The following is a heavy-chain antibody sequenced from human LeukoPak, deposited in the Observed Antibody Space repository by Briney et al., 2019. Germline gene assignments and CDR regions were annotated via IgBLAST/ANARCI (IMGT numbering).Heavy chain of an antibody. J-gene: IGHJ4*02. V-gene: IGHV4-34*01. CDR2: INHSGST. Sequence: SETLSLTCAVYGGSFSGYYWSWSRQPPGKGLEWIGEINHSGSTNYNPSLKSRVTISVDTSKNQFSLKLSSVTAADTAVYYCARNRAKTPDYWGQGTLVTVSS. CDR1: GGSFSGYY. CDR3: ARNRAKTPDY.